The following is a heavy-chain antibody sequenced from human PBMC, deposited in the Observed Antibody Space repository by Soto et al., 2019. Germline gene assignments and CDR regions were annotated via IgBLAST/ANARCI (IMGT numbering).Heavy chain of an antibody. CDR1: GGTFSIYA. D-gene: IGHD3-22*01. V-gene: IGHV1-69*13. Sequence: SVKVYCKASGGTFSIYAISLVRQAPGQGLEWMGGIIPIFGTADYAQKFQGRVTITADESTSTAYMELSSLRSEDTAVYYCAKHYDNWDYYCGMDVWGQGTTVTVSS. CDR2: IIPIFGTA. J-gene: IGHJ6*02. CDR3: AKHYDNWDYYCGMDV.